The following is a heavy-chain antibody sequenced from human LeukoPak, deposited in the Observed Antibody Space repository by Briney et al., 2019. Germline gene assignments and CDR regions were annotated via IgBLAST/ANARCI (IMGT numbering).Heavy chain of an antibody. CDR1: GGSISSRDYY. J-gene: IGHJ5*02. CDR2: IYYGGNT. Sequence: SETLSLTCTVSGGSISSRDYYWGWIRQPPGKGLEWIGSIYYGGNTYYNPSLKSRVTISVDTSMNHFSLKLGFVTTADTAVYYCARALGYCSGGSCTRGYNWFDPWGQGTLVTVPS. CDR3: ARALGYCSGGSCTRGYNWFDP. V-gene: IGHV4-39*02. D-gene: IGHD2-15*01.